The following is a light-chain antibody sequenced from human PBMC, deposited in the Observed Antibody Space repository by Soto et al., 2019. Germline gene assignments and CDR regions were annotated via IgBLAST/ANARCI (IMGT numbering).Light chain of an antibody. V-gene: IGLV1-44*01. CDR1: SSNIGSNT. CDR3: AAWDDSLNGSYV. CDR2: SNN. J-gene: IGLJ1*01. Sequence: QSVLTQPPSASGTPGQRVPISCSGSSSNIGSNTVTWYQQLPGTAPKLLIYSNNQRPSGVPDRFSGSKSGTSASLAISGLQSEDEADYYCAAWDDSLNGSYVFGTGTKVTVL.